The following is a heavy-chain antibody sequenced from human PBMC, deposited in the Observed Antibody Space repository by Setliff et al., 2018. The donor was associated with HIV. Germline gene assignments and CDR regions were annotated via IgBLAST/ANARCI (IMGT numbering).Heavy chain of an antibody. D-gene: IGHD2-15*01. J-gene: IGHJ4*02. CDR3: VRQLRYCSGGSCYSGFDY. Sequence: GESLKISCKASGYSFTNYWVGWVRQMPANGLEWMGLIWPDDSDTIYSPSFQGQVTMSADKSISTAYLQWSSLKAPDTAMYYCVRQLRYCSGGSCYSGFDYWGQGTLVTVSS. CDR1: GYSFTNYW. V-gene: IGHV5-51*01. CDR2: IWPDDSDT.